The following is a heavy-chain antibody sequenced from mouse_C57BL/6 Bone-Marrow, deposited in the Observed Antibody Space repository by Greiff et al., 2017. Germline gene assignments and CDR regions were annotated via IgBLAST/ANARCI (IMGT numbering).Heavy chain of an antibody. V-gene: IGHV5-12*01. J-gene: IGHJ2*01. CDR1: GFTFSDYY. D-gene: IGHD1-1*01. Sequence: EVQRVESGGGLVQPGGSLKLSCAASGFTFSDYYMYWVRQTPEKRLEWVAYISNGGGSTYYPDTVKGRFTISRDNAKNTLYLQMSRLKSEDTAMYYCARLYYYGSSSYYFDYWGQATTLTVSS. CDR2: ISNGGGST. CDR3: ARLYYYGSSSYYFDY.